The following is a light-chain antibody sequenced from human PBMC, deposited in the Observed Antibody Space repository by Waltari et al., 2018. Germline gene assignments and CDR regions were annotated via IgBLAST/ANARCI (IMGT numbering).Light chain of an antibody. J-gene: IGKJ2*01. V-gene: IGKV4-1*01. CDR2: WAS. CDR1: KSVLDSSNHKNY. Sequence: DIVMTQSPDSLAVSLGERATINCKSTKSVLDSSNHKNYLAWYQQKPGQPPKLLIYWASFRESGVPDRVSGSGSGTDFTLTISSLQAEDVAVYYCQQYYSTPYTFGQGTKLEIK. CDR3: QQYYSTPYT.